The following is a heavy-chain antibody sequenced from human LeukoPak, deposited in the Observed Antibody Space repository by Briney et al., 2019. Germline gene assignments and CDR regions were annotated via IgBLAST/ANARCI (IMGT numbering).Heavy chain of an antibody. CDR1: GYTFTSYH. V-gene: IGHV1-8*03. Sequence: GASLKVSCKTSGYTFTSYHIKWGSQATGQGRECMGWMNPYSGDRGYAQKFQGRVSITIDTSISTGYMELSSLRSEGTAVYFCARTTSLTASGYDYWGQGTLVTVSS. D-gene: IGHD2-21*02. CDR2: MNPYSGDR. CDR3: ARTTSLTASGYDY. J-gene: IGHJ4*02.